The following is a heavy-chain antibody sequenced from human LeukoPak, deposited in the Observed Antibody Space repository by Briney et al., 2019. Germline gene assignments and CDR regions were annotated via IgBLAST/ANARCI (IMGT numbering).Heavy chain of an antibody. CDR1: GGTFSSYA. D-gene: IGHD3-9*01. CDR3: ARSGALRYFDWLL. J-gene: IGHJ4*02. V-gene: IGHV1-69*05. Sequence: GASVKVSCKASGGTFSSYAISWVRQAPGQGLGWMGRIIPIFGTANYAQKFQGRGTITTDESTSTAYMELSSLRSEDTAVYYCARSGALRYFDWLLWGQGTLVTVSS. CDR2: IIPIFGTA.